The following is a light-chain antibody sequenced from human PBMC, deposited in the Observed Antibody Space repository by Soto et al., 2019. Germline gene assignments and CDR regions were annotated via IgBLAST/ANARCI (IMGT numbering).Light chain of an antibody. V-gene: IGKV3-20*01. Sequence: EIVLTQSPGTLSLSPGERATLSCRASQSVSGTYLAWYQQRPGQAPRLLIYGASSRATGIPDRFSGSGSGTDFTLTISRLEPADFAVYYCQQYGSSPPWTFGQGTKLDIK. CDR2: GAS. CDR3: QQYGSSPPWT. J-gene: IGKJ1*01. CDR1: QSVSGTY.